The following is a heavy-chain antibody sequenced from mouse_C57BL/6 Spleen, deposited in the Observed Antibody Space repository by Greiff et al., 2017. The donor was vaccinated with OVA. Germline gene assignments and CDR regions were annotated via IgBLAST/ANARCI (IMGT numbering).Heavy chain of an antibody. Sequence: QVQLQQSGAELVKPGASVQLSCQASGYTFTSYLLHWVKQLPGRVLEWLGRIDPNSGGTKYNEKFKSKATLTVDKPSSTAYMQLSSLTSEDSAVYYCAGEEAYGYAMDYWGQGTSVTVSS. CDR2: IDPNSGGT. J-gene: IGHJ4*01. D-gene: IGHD1-1*01. V-gene: IGHV1-72*01. CDR3: AGEEAYGYAMDY. CDR1: GYTFTSYL.